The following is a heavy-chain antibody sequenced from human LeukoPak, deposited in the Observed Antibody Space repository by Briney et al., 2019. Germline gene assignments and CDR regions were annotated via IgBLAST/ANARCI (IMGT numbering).Heavy chain of an antibody. CDR1: GGSISRSSYY. V-gene: IGHV4-39*01. Sequence: PSETLSLTCNVSGGSISRSSYYWSWIRQPPGKGLEWIGSIYYSGGTYSNPSLKSRVTISVDTSKNQFSLNLTSVTAADTALYYCVSCGHNYDFDYWGQGTLVAVSS. CDR3: VSCGHNYDFDY. CDR2: IYYSGGT. D-gene: IGHD5-18*01. J-gene: IGHJ4*02.